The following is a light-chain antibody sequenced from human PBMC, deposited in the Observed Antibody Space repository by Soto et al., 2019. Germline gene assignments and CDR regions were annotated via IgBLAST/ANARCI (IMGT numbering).Light chain of an antibody. CDR2: AAS. CDR1: QGISSY. CDR3: QHLNSYLMVT. J-gene: IGKJ3*01. V-gene: IGKV1-9*01. Sequence: DIQLTQSPSFLSASVGDRVTITCRASQGISSYLAWYQQKPGKAPKLLIYAASTLQSGVPSRFSGSGSGTEFSLAISSLQPEDFATYYCQHLNSYLMVTFGPGTKVDI.